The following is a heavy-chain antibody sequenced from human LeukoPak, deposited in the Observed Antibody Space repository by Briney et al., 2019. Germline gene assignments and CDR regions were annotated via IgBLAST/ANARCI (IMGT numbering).Heavy chain of an antibody. V-gene: IGHV4-34*01. CDR3: ARGEGIVVVPAYFDY. D-gene: IGHD2-2*01. CDR2: INHSGST. J-gene: IGHJ4*02. Sequence: PSETLCLTCAVYGGSFSGYYWSRIRQPPGKGLEWVAEINHSGSTNYNPSLKSRVTISVDTSKNQFSLKLSSVTAADTAVYYCARGEGIVVVPAYFDYGGQGTLVTVSS. CDR1: GGSFSGYY.